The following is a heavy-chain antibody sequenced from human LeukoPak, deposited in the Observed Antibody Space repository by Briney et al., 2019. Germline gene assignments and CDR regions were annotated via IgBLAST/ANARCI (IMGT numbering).Heavy chain of an antibody. V-gene: IGHV3-64D*06. CDR3: VKGEYCSSTSCYGGYCSGGSCYPPPYYFDY. CDR1: GFTFSSYA. D-gene: IGHD2-15*01. Sequence: GGSLRLSCSASGFTFSSYAMHWVRQAPGKGLEYVSAISSNGGSTYYADSVKGRFTISRDNSKNTLYLQMNSLRAEDTAVYYCVKGEYCSSTSCYGGYCSGGSCYPPPYYFDYWGQGTLVTVSS. J-gene: IGHJ4*02. CDR2: ISSNGGST.